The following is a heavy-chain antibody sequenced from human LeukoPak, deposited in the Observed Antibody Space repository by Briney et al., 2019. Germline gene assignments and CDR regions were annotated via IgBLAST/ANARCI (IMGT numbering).Heavy chain of an antibody. CDR2: ISAYNGNT. Sequence: ASVRVSCTASGYTFTGYYMHWVRQAPGRGLEWMGWISAYNGNTKYAQKLQGRVTMTTDTSTSTAYMELRSLRSDDTALYYCARDYGGNSGLYHYYYYLDVWGKGTTVTVSS. CDR3: ARDYGGNSGLYHYYYYLDV. CDR1: GYTFTGYY. D-gene: IGHD4-23*01. J-gene: IGHJ6*03. V-gene: IGHV1-18*04.